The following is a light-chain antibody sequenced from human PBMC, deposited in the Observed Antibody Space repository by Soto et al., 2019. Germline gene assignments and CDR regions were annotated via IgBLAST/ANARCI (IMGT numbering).Light chain of an antibody. V-gene: IGKV4-1*01. Sequence: DIVMTQSPDSLAVSLGDRATLNCKASQSVLYNSDNKNYLAWFQQKPGQPPKLLISWASTRASGVPGRFSGSGSGTDFPLTISSLQSEDVAVYYCHHYYCTPFTFGPGTKVDIK. CDR1: QSVLYNSDNKNY. CDR2: WAS. CDR3: HHYYCTPFT. J-gene: IGKJ3*01.